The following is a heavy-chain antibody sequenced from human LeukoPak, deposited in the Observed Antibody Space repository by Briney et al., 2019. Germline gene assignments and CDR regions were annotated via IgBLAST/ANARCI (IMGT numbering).Heavy chain of an antibody. CDR2: IYYSGST. Sequence: SETLSLTCTVSGGSISSYYWIRQSPGKGLEWIGYIYYSGSTNYNPSLKSRVTISLDTSKNQFSLKLSSVTAADTAVYYCAGGLAWASPQDWGQGTLVIVSS. J-gene: IGHJ4*02. CDR3: AGGLAWASPQD. V-gene: IGHV4-59*01. D-gene: IGHD3-3*01. CDR1: GGSISSYY.